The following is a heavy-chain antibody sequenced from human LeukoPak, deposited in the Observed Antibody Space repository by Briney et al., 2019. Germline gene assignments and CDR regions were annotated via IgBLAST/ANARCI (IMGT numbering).Heavy chain of an antibody. CDR1: RFTFSSYG. J-gene: IGHJ4*02. Sequence: GGSLRLSCAASRFTFSSYGMHWVRQAPGKGLEWVAVIWYDGSNKNFADSVKGRFTISRDNSKNTLYLQMNSLRADDTAVYYCAKVRSTQRLAPGFDYWGQGTLVTVSS. CDR3: AKVRSTQRLAPGFDY. CDR2: IWYDGSNK. V-gene: IGHV3-33*06. D-gene: IGHD6-25*01.